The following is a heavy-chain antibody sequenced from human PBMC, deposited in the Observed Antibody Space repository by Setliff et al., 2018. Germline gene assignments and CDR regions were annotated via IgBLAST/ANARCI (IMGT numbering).Heavy chain of an antibody. J-gene: IGHJ4*02. CDR2: IYTSWST. CDR1: GGSISNTYYY. D-gene: IGHD2-15*01. V-gene: IGHV4-61*09. Sequence: SETLSLTCTVSGGSISNTYYYWSWIRQPAGKGLEWIGQIYTSWSTNYNPSLKSRVTISVDTSKNQFSLKLSSVTAADTAVYYCAREVYCSGGRCYGQMPAALGHWGQGTLVTVSS. CDR3: AREVYCSGGRCYGQMPAALGH.